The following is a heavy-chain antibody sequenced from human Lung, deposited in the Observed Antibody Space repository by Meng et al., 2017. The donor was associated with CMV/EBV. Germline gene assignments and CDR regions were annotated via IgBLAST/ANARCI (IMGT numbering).Heavy chain of an antibody. Sequence: QLQLQESGPGLVKPSETLSLTCTVSGGSISSSSYHWGWNRQPPGKGLEWIGSIYYSGSTYHNPSLKSRLIISVDTSKNQFSLRLSSVTAADTAVYYCARSKGLFDYWGQGTLVTVSS. J-gene: IGHJ4*02. CDR2: IYYSGST. V-gene: IGHV4-39*07. CDR3: ARSKGLFDY. D-gene: IGHD3/OR15-3a*01. CDR1: GGSISSSSYH.